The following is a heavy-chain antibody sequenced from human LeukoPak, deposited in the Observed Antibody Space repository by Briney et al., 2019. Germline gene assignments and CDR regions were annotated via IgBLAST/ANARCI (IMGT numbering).Heavy chain of an antibody. V-gene: IGHV3-23*01. J-gene: IGHJ4*02. Sequence: GGSLRLSCAASGFTFSSYGMSWVRQAPGKGLQWVSAISGDGKDRDYPDSVKGRFTISRDTSRSTLYLQMNSLRAEDAAVYYCAKAPVTSCRGAFCYPFDYWGQGTLVTVSS. CDR3: AKAPVTSCRGAFCYPFDY. CDR1: GFTFSSYG. CDR2: ISGDGKDR. D-gene: IGHD2-15*01.